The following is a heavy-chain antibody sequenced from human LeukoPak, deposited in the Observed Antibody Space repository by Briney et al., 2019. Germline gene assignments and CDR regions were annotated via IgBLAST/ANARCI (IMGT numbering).Heavy chain of an antibody. CDR1: GFTFSSCA. Sequence: GGSLRLSCAASGFTFSSCAMHWVRQAPGKGLEYVSAISSNGGSTYYANSVKGRFTISRDNSKNTLYLQMGSLRAEDMAVYYCARAPGPIAAAGPFDYWGQGALVTVSS. V-gene: IGHV3-64*01. CDR2: ISSNGGST. J-gene: IGHJ4*02. CDR3: ARAPGPIAAAGPFDY. D-gene: IGHD6-13*01.